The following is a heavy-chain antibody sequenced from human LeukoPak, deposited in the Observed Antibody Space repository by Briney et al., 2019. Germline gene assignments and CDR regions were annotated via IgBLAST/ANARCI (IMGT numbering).Heavy chain of an antibody. V-gene: IGHV3-23*01. CDR2: ISGSGGST. D-gene: IGHD3-22*01. J-gene: IGHJ3*02. CDR1: GFTFSSYA. Sequence: PGGSLRLSCAASGFTFSSYAMSWVRQAPGKGLEWVSAISGSGGSTYYADSVRGRITISRDNSKNTLYLQMNSLRAEDTAVYYCAKAVDDSSGYYYGGAFDIWGQGTMVTVSS. CDR3: AKAVDDSSGYYYGGAFDI.